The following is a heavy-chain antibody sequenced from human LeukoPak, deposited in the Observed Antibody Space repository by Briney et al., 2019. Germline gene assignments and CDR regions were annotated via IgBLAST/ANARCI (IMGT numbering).Heavy chain of an antibody. D-gene: IGHD5-24*01. CDR2: IYYSGST. J-gene: IGHJ4*02. Sequence: SETLSLTCTVPGGSISSYYWSWIRQPPGKGLEWIGYIYYSGSTNYNPSLKSRVTISVDTSKNQFSLKLSSVTAADTAVYYCARCRDGYNPDYWGQGTLVTVSS. CDR3: ARCRDGYNPDY. V-gene: IGHV4-59*01. CDR1: GGSISSYY.